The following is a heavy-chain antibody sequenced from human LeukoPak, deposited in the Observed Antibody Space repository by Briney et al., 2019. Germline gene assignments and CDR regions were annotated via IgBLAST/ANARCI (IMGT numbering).Heavy chain of an antibody. Sequence: GGSLRLSCEASGFTFSSYAMNWDRQAPGKGLEWVSYISSSSSTIYYADSVKGRFTISRDNAKNSLYLQMNSLRDEDTAVYYCASSIVTGDWGQGTLVTVSS. D-gene: IGHD1-20*01. J-gene: IGHJ4*02. CDR1: GFTFSSYA. CDR2: ISSSSSTI. V-gene: IGHV3-48*02. CDR3: ASSIVTGD.